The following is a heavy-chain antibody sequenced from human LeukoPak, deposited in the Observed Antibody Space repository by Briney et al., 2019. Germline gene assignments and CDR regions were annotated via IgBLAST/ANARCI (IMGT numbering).Heavy chain of an antibody. D-gene: IGHD5-24*01. J-gene: IGHJ4*02. CDR2: ISGYDGDT. CDR1: GYTFTSYG. V-gene: IGHV1-18*01. Sequence: ASVKVSCKASGYTFTSYGITWVRQAPGQGVEWMGWISGYDGDTNYAEMFQGRVTMTTDTSTSTAYMELRSLRYDDTAVYYCARDVYREGYMGYWGQGTLVTVYS. CDR3: ARDVYREGYMGY.